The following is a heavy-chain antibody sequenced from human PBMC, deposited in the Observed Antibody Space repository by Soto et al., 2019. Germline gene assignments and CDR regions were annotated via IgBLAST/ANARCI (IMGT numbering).Heavy chain of an antibody. D-gene: IGHD1-1*01. Sequence: GSLRLSCAASGFTFSSYGMHWVRQVTGKGLGWVAGVGTLFDRFYPDSVKGRFTISRENAKTSVYLQMNKLRTGDTGIYYCARGRSNDFVSSPPPMFDPRGQGTLVTVSS. CDR1: GFTFSSYG. CDR2: VGTLFDR. CDR3: ARGRSNDFVSSPPPMFDP. V-gene: IGHV3-13*01. J-gene: IGHJ5*02.